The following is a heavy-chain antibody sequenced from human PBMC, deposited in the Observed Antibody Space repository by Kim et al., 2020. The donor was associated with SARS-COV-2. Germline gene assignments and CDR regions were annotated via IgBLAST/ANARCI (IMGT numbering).Heavy chain of an antibody. V-gene: IGHV4-61*01. CDR1: GGSVSSGSYY. J-gene: IGHJ6*02. D-gene: IGHD2-15*01. Sequence: SETLSLTYTVSGGSVSSGSYYWSWIRQPPGKGLEWIGYIYYSGSTNYNPSLKSRVTISVDTSKNQFSLKLSSVTAADTAVYYCARERLGYCSGGSCHYGMDVWGQGTTVTVSS. CDR3: ARERLGYCSGGSCHYGMDV. CDR2: IYYSGST.